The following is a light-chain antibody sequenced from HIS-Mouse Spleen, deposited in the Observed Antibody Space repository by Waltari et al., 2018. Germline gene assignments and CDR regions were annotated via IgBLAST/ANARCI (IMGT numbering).Light chain of an antibody. V-gene: IGLV3-10*01. CDR2: EDS. CDR1: ALPKKY. Sequence: SYELTQPPSVSVSPGQTARITCSGYALPKKYAYWYQQKSGQAPVLVIDEDSNRPSGIPERVSGSSSGTMATLTISGAQVEDEADYYCYSTDSSGNHRVFGGGTKLTVL. J-gene: IGLJ2*01. CDR3: YSTDSSGNHRV.